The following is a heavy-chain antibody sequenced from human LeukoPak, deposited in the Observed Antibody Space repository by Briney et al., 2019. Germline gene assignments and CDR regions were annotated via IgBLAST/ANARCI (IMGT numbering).Heavy chain of an antibody. Sequence: SETLSLTCAVSGGSISSGGYSWSWIRQPPGKGLEWIGYIYHSGSTYYNPSLKSRVTISVDRSKNQFSLKLSSVTAADTAVYYCARGGAIWFAGHWGQGTLVTVSS. CDR3: ARGGAIWFAGH. CDR2: IYHSGST. J-gene: IGHJ4*02. V-gene: IGHV4-30-2*01. CDR1: GGSISSGGYS. D-gene: IGHD3-10*01.